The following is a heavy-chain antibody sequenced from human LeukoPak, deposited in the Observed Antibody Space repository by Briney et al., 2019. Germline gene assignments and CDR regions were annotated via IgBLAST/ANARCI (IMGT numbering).Heavy chain of an antibody. D-gene: IGHD3-9*01. CDR2: ISSDAASI. J-gene: IGHJ4*02. Sequence: GGSLRLSCTASGFTFSSYEMNWVRQAPGKGLEWVSYISSDAASIYYADSVGGRFTISRDNAKNSLFLQVYSLRDEDTAAYYCARGMNGVGGYDILIDYWGQGTLVTVSS. V-gene: IGHV3-48*03. CDR3: ARGMNGVGGYDILIDY. CDR1: GFTFSSYE.